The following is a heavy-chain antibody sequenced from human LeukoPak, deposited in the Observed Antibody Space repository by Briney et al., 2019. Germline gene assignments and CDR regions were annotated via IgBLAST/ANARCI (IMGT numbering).Heavy chain of an antibody. V-gene: IGHV4-59*08. CDR1: GGSSY. CDR2: IHYSGSP. D-gene: IGHD1-20*01. J-gene: IGHJ5*02. Sequence: ASETLSLTCTVSGGSSYWSWIRQPPGKGLEWIAYIHYSGSPHYNPSLKSRVTMSIDTSKNQLSLKLNSVTAADTAVYYCARHSNWNGGVDWFDPWGQGTQVTVSS. CDR3: ARHSNWNGGVDWFDP.